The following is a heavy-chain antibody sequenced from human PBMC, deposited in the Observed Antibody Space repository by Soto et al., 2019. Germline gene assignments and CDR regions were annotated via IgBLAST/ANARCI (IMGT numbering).Heavy chain of an antibody. CDR2: MNPNSGNT. J-gene: IGHJ4*02. V-gene: IGHV1-8*02. D-gene: IGHD2-15*01. CDR3: ARGLGLGYCGVGSCSQFDY. CDR1: GYTFTGYY. Sequence: GASVKVSCKASGYTFTGYYMHWVRQAPGQGREWMGWMNPNSGNTGYAQKFQGRVTMTRNTSIGTAYMELSSLRSEDTAVYYCARGLGLGYCGVGSCSQFDYWGQGTLVTVSS.